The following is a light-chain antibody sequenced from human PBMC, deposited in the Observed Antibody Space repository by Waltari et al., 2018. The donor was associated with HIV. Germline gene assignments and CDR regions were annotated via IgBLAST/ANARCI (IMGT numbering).Light chain of an antibody. CDR1: QGVGSY. V-gene: IGKV1-9*01. J-gene: IGKJ4*01. CDR2: AVS. Sequence: IPLTQSPSFLSASVGARVRITCRATQGVGSYLAWYQKKPGKAPKLLIYAVSVLQSGVPSRFSGSGSGTEFTLTISGLQPEDLATYFCQQLKTYPVTFGGGTKV. CDR3: QQLKTYPVT.